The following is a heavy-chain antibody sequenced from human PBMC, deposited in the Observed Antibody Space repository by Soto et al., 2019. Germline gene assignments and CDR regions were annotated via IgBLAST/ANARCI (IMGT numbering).Heavy chain of an antibody. CDR2: IKSKSDGGTT. Sequence: EVQLVESGGGLVKPGGSLRLSCAASGFNFNYAWVNWVRQAPGKGLEWVGHIKSKSDGGTTDYAAPVKGRFTISRDDSRNMVYLQMNSLKIEDTAMYYCGSRHWGQGTLVTVSS. CDR3: GSRH. J-gene: IGHJ4*02. CDR1: GFNFNYAW. V-gene: IGHV3-15*07.